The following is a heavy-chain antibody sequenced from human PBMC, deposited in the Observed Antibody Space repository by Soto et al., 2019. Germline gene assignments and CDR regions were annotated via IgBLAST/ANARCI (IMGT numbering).Heavy chain of an antibody. CDR2: ISGSGGST. Sequence: PGGSLRLSRAASGFTFSSYAMSWVRQAPGKGLEWVSAISGSGGSTYYADSVKGRFTISRDNSKNTLYLQMNSLRAEDTAVYYCAKVGPYCSGGSCYDRAHYWGQGTLVTVSS. V-gene: IGHV3-23*01. J-gene: IGHJ4*02. D-gene: IGHD2-15*01. CDR3: AKVGPYCSGGSCYDRAHY. CDR1: GFTFSSYA.